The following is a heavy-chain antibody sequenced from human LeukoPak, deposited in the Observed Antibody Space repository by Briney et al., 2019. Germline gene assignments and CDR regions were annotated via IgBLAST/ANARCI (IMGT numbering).Heavy chain of an antibody. CDR2: IKSKTDGGTT. V-gene: IGHV3-15*01. D-gene: IGHD5-24*01. CDR1: GFTFSNAW. Sequence: GGSLRLSCAASGFTFSNAWMSWVRQAPGKGLEWVGRIKSKTDGGTTDYAAPVKGRFTISRDDSKNTLYLQMNSLKTEDTAVYYCTTEYDGYNYPFDYWGQGTLVTVSS. J-gene: IGHJ4*02. CDR3: TTEYDGYNYPFDY.